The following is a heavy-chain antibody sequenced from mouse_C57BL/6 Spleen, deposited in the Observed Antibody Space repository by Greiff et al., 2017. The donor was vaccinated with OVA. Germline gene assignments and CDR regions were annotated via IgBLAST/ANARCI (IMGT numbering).Heavy chain of an antibody. J-gene: IGHJ4*01. Sequence: QVQLQQSGPGLVAPSQSLSITCTVSGFSLTSYGVDWVRQSPGKGLEWLGVIWGVGSTQYNSALKSRLSISKDNSKSQVFLKMNSLQTDDTAMYYCASAGGSSPYYAMDYWGQGTSVTVSS. D-gene: IGHD1-1*01. CDR2: IWGVGST. CDR3: ASAGGSSPYYAMDY. V-gene: IGHV2-6*01. CDR1: GFSLTSYG.